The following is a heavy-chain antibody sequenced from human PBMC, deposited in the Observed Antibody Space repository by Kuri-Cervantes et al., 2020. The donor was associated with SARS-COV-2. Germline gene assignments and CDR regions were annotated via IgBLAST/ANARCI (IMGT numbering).Heavy chain of an antibody. CDR1: GFTVSSNY. CDR3: AREGYYDSSGYFDY. D-gene: IGHD3-22*01. CDR2: IYSGGST. J-gene: IGHJ4*02. Sequence: GESLKISCAASGFTVSSNYMSWVRQAPGKGLEWVSVIYSGGSTYYADSVKGRFTISRDNSKNTLYLQMNSLRAEDTAVYYCAREGYYDSSGYFDYWGQGTLVTVSS. V-gene: IGHV3-53*01.